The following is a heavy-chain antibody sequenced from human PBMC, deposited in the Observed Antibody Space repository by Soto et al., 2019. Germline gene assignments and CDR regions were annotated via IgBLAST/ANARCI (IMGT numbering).Heavy chain of an antibody. CDR2: ISWNSGSI. CDR1: GLTFDDYA. V-gene: IGHV3-9*01. J-gene: IGHJ4*02. Sequence: GGSLKLSCAASGLTFDDYAMHWVRQAPGKGLEWVSGISWNSGSIGYADSVKGRFTISRDNAKNSLYLQMNSLRAEDTALYYCAKDGGSVSPYYFDYWGQGTLVTVSS. CDR3: AKDGGSVSPYYFDY.